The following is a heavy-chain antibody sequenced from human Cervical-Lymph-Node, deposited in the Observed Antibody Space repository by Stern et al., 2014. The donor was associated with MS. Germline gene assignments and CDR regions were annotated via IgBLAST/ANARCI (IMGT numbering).Heavy chain of an antibody. CDR1: G. D-gene: IGHD2-2*01. CDR2: IYYSGST. Sequence: QVQLQESGPGLVKPSETLSLTCTVSGIRQPPGKGLEWIGYIYYSGSTNYNPSLKSRVTISVDTSKNQFSLKLSSVTAADAAVYYCAGGGDCSSTSCYLQGASYFDYWGQGTLVTVSS. CDR3: AGGGDCSSTSCYLQGASYFDY. J-gene: IGHJ4*02. V-gene: IGHV4-59*01.